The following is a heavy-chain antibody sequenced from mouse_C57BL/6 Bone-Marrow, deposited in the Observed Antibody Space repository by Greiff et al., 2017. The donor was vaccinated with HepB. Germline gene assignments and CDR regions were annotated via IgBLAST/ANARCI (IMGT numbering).Heavy chain of an antibody. J-gene: IGHJ3*01. D-gene: IGHD1-1*01. Sequence: VQLKESGAELVRPGASVKLSCTASGFNIKDDYMHWVKQRPEQGLEWIGWIDPENGDTEYASKFQGKATITADTSSNTAYLQLSSLTSEDTAVYYCTTPLYYGKEDRDWGQGTLVTVSA. CDR2: IDPENGDT. CDR3: TTPLYYGKEDRD. V-gene: IGHV14-4*01. CDR1: GFNIKDDY.